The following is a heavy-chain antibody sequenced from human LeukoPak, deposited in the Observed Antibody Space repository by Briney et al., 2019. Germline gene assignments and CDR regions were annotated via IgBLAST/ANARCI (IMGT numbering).Heavy chain of an antibody. V-gene: IGHV3-7*01. CDR1: GFTFSSNW. D-gene: IGHD3-9*01. J-gene: IGHJ4*02. Sequence: PGGSPRLSCAASGFTFSSNWMSWVRQAPGKGLEWVANIKQDGSEKYYVDSVKGRFTISRDNAKNSLYLQMNSLRAEDTAVYYCARRYFDWFFDYWGQGTLVTVSS. CDR2: IKQDGSEK. CDR3: ARRYFDWFFDY.